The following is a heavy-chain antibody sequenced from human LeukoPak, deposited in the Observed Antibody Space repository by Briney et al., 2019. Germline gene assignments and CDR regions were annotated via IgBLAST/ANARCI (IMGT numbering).Heavy chain of an antibody. CDR3: ARGRYGGNSGFFDY. V-gene: IGHV4-59*01. CDR2: IYHSGST. J-gene: IGHJ4*02. CDR1: GGSISSYY. Sequence: PSETLSLTCTVSGGSISSYYWSWIRQPPGKGLEWIGHIYHSGSTNDNPSLKSRVTISVDTSKNQFSLKLSSVTAADTAVYYCARGRYGGNSGFFDYWGQGTLVTVSS. D-gene: IGHD4-23*01.